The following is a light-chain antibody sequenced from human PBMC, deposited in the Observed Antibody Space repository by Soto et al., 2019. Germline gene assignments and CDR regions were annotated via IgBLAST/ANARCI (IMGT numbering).Light chain of an antibody. CDR2: DAS. J-gene: IGKJ1*01. CDR1: QSVSSTY. V-gene: IGKV3-20*01. CDR3: HQYASSPWT. Sequence: EIVLTQSPGTLSLSPGERATLSCRASQSVSSTYLAWYQQKPGQAPRLLIYDASTRAAGIPDRFSGSGSGTDCTLTISRLEAEDFAVYYCHQYASSPWTFGQGAKVEIK.